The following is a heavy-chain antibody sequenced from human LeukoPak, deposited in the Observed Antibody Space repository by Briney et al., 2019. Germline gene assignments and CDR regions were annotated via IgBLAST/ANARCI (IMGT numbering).Heavy chain of an antibody. CDR2: INPDGSET. J-gene: IGHJ5*02. Sequence: GGSLRLSCAASGFPFNSYWMSWVRQAPGKGLEWVANINPDGSETRCVDSVKGRFTVSRDNAGNSLFLQVNSLRVEDTAVYYCAGSRVAVTGTLDPWGQGTLVTVSP. D-gene: IGHD6-19*01. V-gene: IGHV3-7*01. CDR3: AGSRVAVTGTLDP. CDR1: GFPFNSYW.